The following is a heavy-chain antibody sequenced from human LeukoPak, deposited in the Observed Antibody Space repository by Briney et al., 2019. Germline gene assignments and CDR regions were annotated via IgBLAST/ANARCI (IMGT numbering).Heavy chain of an antibody. J-gene: IGHJ4*02. CDR3: ASTRQLGYYFDY. D-gene: IGHD6-13*01. CDR1: GFTVSSNY. Sequence: GGSLRLSCAASGFTVSSNYMSWVRQAPGKGLEWVSVIYSGGSTYYADSVKGRFTISRDNSKNTLYLQMNSLRAEDTAVYYCASTRQLGYYFDYWGQGTLVTVSS. V-gene: IGHV3-53*01. CDR2: IYSGGST.